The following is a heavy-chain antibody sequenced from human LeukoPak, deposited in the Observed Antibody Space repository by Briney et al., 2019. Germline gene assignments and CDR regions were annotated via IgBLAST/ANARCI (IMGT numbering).Heavy chain of an antibody. Sequence: SETLSLTCTVSGGSVSDGNYYCSWIRQSPGQGLDWIVYIHYSGSTVYNPSLKSRVTMSIDTSKNQFSLNLSSVTAADTAVYYCARTGSTGGYWGQGTLVTVSS. V-gene: IGHV4-61*01. CDR1: GGSVSDGNYY. CDR3: ARTGSTGGY. CDR2: IHYSGST. D-gene: IGHD1-1*01. J-gene: IGHJ4*02.